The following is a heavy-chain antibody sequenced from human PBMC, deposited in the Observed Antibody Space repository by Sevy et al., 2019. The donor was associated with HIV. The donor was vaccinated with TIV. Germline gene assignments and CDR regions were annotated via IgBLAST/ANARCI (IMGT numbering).Heavy chain of an antibody. Sequence: ASVKVSCKASGYTFASNGISWVRQAPGQGLEWMGWIGIYNGNAKSAQKFQGRVTMTTDTSTGTAYMELGSLRSDDTAVYYCARVPPYYYGSATYFDYWGQGTLVTVSS. D-gene: IGHD3-10*01. V-gene: IGHV1-18*01. J-gene: IGHJ4*02. CDR1: GYTFASNG. CDR3: ARVPPYYYGSATYFDY. CDR2: IGIYNGNA.